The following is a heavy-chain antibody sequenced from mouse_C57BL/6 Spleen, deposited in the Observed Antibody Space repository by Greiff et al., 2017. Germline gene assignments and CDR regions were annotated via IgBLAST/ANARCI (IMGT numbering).Heavy chain of an antibody. J-gene: IGHJ4*01. D-gene: IGHD1-1*01. CDR2: INYDGSST. Sequence: EVQVVESEGGLVQPGSSMKLSCTASGFTFSDYYMAWVRQVPEKGLEWVANINYDGSSTYYLDSLKSRFIISRDNAKNILYLQMSSLKSEDTATYYCARVGAVVAHYAMDDWGQGTSVTVSS. CDR1: GFTFSDYY. V-gene: IGHV5-16*01. CDR3: ARVGAVVAHYAMDD.